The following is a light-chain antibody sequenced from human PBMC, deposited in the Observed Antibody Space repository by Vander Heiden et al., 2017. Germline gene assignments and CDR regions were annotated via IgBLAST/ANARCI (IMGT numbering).Light chain of an antibody. CDR3: QQEYNWPPWT. CDR1: QSVSSN. Sequence: EIVMTQSPATLSVSPGERATLSCRASQSVSSNLAWYQQKPGQAPRLLIYGASTRATGIPARFSGSGYGTEFTLTISSRQSEDFAVYYCQQEYNWPPWTFGPGTKVEIK. V-gene: IGKV3-15*01. J-gene: IGKJ1*01. CDR2: GAS.